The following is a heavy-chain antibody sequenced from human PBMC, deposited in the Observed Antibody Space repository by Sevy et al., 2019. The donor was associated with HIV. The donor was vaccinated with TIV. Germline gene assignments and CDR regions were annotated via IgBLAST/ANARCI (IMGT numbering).Heavy chain of an antibody. D-gene: IGHD6-6*01. V-gene: IGHV3-30*02. CDR2: IRYDGSNK. CDR3: AKDLIPVIAARHNWFDP. J-gene: IGHJ5*02. CDR1: GFTFSSYG. Sequence: GGSLRLSCAASGFTFSSYGMHWVRQAPGKGLEWVAFIRYDGSNKYYADSVKGRFTISRDNSKNTLYLQMNSLRAEDTAVYYCAKDLIPVIAARHNWFDPWAREPWSPSPQ.